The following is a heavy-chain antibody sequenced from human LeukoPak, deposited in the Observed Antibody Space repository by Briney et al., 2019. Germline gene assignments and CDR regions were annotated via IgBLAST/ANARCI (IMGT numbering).Heavy chain of an antibody. CDR2: IKQDGSEK. V-gene: IGHV3-7*01. D-gene: IGHD6-13*01. CDR3: ARENSGYGGIAAAGTYYAYYYMDV. CDR1: GFTFSRYW. Sequence: GGSLRLSCAASGFTFSRYWMSWVRQAPGKGLEWVANIKQDGSEKYYVDSVKGRFTISRDNAKYSLYLQMNSLRVEDTAVYYCARENSGYGGIAAAGTYYAYYYMDVWGKGTTVTISS. J-gene: IGHJ6*03.